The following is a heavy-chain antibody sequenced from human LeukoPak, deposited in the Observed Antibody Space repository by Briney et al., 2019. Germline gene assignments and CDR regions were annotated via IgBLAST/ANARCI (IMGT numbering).Heavy chain of an antibody. J-gene: IGHJ3*02. CDR2: INWNGGST. D-gene: IGHD2-2*02. V-gene: IGHV3-20*04. Sequence: GGSLRLSCAASGFTFDDYGMSWVRQAPGKGLEWVSGINWNGGSTGYADSVKGRFTISRDNAKNSLYLQMNSLRAEDTAVYYCARVERCSSTSCYKRGGDAFDIWGQGTMVTVSS. CDR1: GFTFDDYG. CDR3: ARVERCSSTSCYKRGGDAFDI.